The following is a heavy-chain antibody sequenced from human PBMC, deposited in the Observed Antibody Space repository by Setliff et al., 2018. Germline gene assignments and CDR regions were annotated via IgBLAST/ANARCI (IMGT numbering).Heavy chain of an antibody. J-gene: IGHJ4*02. CDR2: ISGHSTHI. V-gene: IGHV3-21*01. Sequence: GGSLRLSCAASGFTFSNYAMAWVRQAPGKGLEWVSAISGHSTHIDYADSVKGRFTISRDNAKDSLFLEMNNLSADDTGIYYCARDPRDCAGNCYPRLFYFQYWGQGTLVTVSS. CDR3: ARDPRDCAGNCYPRLFYFQY. D-gene: IGHD2-21*02. CDR1: GFTFSNYA.